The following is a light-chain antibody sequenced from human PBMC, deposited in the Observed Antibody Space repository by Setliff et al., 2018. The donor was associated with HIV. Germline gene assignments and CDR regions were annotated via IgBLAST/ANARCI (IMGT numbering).Light chain of an antibody. CDR1: NRDVGGYNF. J-gene: IGLJ1*01. CDR2: EVS. Sequence: QSALTQPASVSGSPGQSITISCTGTNRDVGGYNFVSWYQQHPGKAPKLIIYEVSNRPSGVSNRFSGSKSGNMASLTISGLQAEDEADYYCSSYTRSSPYVFGTGTKVTVL. CDR3: SSYTRSSPYV. V-gene: IGLV2-14*01.